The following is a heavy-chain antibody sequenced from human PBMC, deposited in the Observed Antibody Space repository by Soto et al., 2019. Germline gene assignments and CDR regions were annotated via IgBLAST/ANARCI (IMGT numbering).Heavy chain of an antibody. J-gene: IGHJ4*02. V-gene: IGHV3-66*01. CDR1: GFTVSSNY. Sequence: GGSLRLSCAASGFTVSSNYMSWVRQAPGKGLEWVSVIYSGGSTYYADSVKGRFTISRDNSKNTLYLQMNSLRADDTAVYYCARDVGGYCSSTSCLLTDYWGQGTLVTVSS. CDR3: ARDVGGYCSSTSCLLTDY. D-gene: IGHD2-2*01. CDR2: IYSGGST.